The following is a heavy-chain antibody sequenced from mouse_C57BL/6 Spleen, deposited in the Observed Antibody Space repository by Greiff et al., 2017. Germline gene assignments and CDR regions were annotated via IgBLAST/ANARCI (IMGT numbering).Heavy chain of an antibody. CDR2: ISDGGSYT. V-gene: IGHV5-4*01. CDR1: GFTFSSYA. CDR3: ARGPHLLLRTYFDY. J-gene: IGHJ2*01. Sequence: VQLKESGGGLVKPGGSLKLSCAASGFTFSSYAMSWVRQTPEKRLEWVATISDGGSYTYYPDNVKGRFTISRDNAKNNLYLQMSHLKSEDTAMYYCARGPHLLLRTYFDYWGHGTTLTVSS. D-gene: IGHD1-1*01.